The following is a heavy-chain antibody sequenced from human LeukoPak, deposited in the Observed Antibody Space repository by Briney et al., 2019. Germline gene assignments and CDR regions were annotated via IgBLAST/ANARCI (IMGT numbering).Heavy chain of an antibody. CDR2: ISGSGGST. J-gene: IGHJ4*02. Sequence: GGSLRLACAASGFTFSSYAMTWVRQAPGKGLEWVSAISGSGGSTYYADSVKGRFTISRDNSKNTLYLQMNSLRAEETALYYCAKDCTSTNCYVDYWGQGTLVTVSS. D-gene: IGHD2-2*01. V-gene: IGHV3-23*01. CDR1: GFTFSSYA. CDR3: AKDCTSTNCYVDY.